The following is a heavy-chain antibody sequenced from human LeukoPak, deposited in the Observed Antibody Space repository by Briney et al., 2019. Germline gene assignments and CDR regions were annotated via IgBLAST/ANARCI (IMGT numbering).Heavy chain of an antibody. CDR1: GFTFSDYY. Sequence: GGSLRLSCAASGFTFSDYYMTWIRQAPGKGLEWVSYISSSGSTIYYADSVKGRFTISRDNAKNSLYLQMNSLRAEDTAVYYCARCRQGGYCYDSSGYDYWGQGTLVTVSS. J-gene: IGHJ4*02. V-gene: IGHV3-11*01. CDR2: ISSSGSTI. CDR3: ARCRQGGYCYDSSGYDY. D-gene: IGHD3-22*01.